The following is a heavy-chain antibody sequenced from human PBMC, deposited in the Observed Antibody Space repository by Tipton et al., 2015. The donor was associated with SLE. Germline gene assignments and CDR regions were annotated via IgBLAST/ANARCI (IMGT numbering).Heavy chain of an antibody. Sequence: SLRLSCAASGFTFSSYAMHWVRQAPGKGLEWVAVIPYDGSNKYYADSVKGRFTISRDNSKNTLYLQMNSLRAEDTAVYYCARDNTAMAYWYFDLWGRGTLVTVSS. CDR1: GFTFSSYA. J-gene: IGHJ2*01. CDR2: IPYDGSNK. D-gene: IGHD5-18*01. V-gene: IGHV3-30*04. CDR3: ARDNTAMAYWYFDL.